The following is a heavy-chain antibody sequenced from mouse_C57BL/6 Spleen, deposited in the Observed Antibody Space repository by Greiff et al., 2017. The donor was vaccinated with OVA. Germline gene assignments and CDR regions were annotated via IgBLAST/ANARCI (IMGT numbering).Heavy chain of an antibody. CDR2: IYPGSGST. CDR3: ARSLYGRAWFAY. D-gene: IGHD1-1*02. CDR1: GYTFTSYW. Sequence: QVQLQQPGAELVKPGASVKMSCKASGYTFTSYWITWVKQRPGQGLEWIGDIYPGSGSTNYNEKFKSKATLTVDTSSSTAYMQLSSLTSEDSAVYYGARSLYGRAWFAYWGQGTLVTVSA. V-gene: IGHV1-55*01. J-gene: IGHJ3*01.